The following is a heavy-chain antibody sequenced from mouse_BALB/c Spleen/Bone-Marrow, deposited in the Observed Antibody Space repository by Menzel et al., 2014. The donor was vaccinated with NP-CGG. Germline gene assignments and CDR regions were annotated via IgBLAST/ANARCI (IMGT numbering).Heavy chain of an antibody. J-gene: IGHJ2*01. CDR3: ALYSYGYYFDS. D-gene: IGHD1-1*01. CDR2: IDPANDNT. Sequence: VRLQQSGAELVKPGASVKLSCTASGFNIKDTYMHWVKQRPEQGLEWIGRIDPANDNTKYDPKFQGKATITADTSSITAYLQLGSLTSEDTAVYYFALYSYGYYFDSWGQGTTLTVSS. CDR1: GFNIKDTY. V-gene: IGHV14-3*02.